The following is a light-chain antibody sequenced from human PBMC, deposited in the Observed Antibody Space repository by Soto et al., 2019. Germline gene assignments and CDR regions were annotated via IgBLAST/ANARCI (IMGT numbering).Light chain of an antibody. Sequence: EIVLTQSPGTLSLSPGERATLSCRASQSVSSSYLAWYQQKPGQAPRLLIYGASNRATGTPDRFSGSGSGTDVSLTISRLDPEDFAVYYCQQYSGSPLTFGGGTKVEIK. V-gene: IGKV3-20*01. CDR2: GAS. CDR1: QSVSSSY. CDR3: QQYSGSPLT. J-gene: IGKJ4*01.